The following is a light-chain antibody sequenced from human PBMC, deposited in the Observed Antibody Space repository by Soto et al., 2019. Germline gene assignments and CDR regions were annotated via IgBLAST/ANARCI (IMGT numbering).Light chain of an antibody. CDR1: SSKIGAGYD. CDR2: GNS. V-gene: IGLV1-40*01. J-gene: IGLJ1*01. CDR3: QSYDSSLSGSNV. Sequence: QSVLTQPPSVSGAPGQRVTISCTGSSSKIGAGYDVHWYQQLPGTAPKLLIYGNSNRPSGVPDRFSGSKSGTSASLATTGLQAEDEADYYCQSYDSSLSGSNVFGTGTKVTVL.